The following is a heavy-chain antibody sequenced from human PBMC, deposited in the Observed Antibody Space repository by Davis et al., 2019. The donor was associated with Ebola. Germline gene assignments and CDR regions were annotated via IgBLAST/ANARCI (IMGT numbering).Heavy chain of an antibody. V-gene: IGHV1-18*04. Sequence: ASVTVSCKASRYTFTNYGITWVRQAPGQGLEWMGWINPHNGNTNYAQNVQDRVIMTSDTATTTAYMEVGSLRSDDTAVYYCARAQFPTTSDHWGQGTLVTVSS. J-gene: IGHJ4*02. CDR3: ARAQFPTTSDH. CDR1: RYTFTNYG. CDR2: INPHNGNT. D-gene: IGHD1-1*01.